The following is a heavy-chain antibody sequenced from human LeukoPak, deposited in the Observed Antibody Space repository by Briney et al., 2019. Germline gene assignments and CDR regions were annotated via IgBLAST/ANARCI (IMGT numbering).Heavy chain of an antibody. CDR1: GYTFTDYY. D-gene: IGHD6-13*01. V-gene: IGHV1-2*06. Sequence: ASVKVSCKASGYTFTDYYMHWVRQAPGQGLEWMGRINPNSGGTNYAQKFQGRVTMTRDTSISTAYMERSRLRSDDTAVYYCARPSDSSSFDYWGQGTLVTVSS. CDR3: ARPSDSSSFDY. CDR2: INPNSGGT. J-gene: IGHJ4*02.